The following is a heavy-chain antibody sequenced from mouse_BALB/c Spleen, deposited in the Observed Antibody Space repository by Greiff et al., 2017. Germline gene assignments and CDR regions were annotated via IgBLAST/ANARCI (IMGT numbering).Heavy chain of an antibody. CDR2: IDPYNGGT. D-gene: IGHD1-1*01. CDR1: GYSFTDYN. V-gene: IGHV1S135*01. J-gene: IGHJ1*01. Sequence: GYSFTDYNMYWVKQSHGKSLEWIGYIDPYNGGTSYIQKFKRKATLTVDKSSSTAFMHLNSLTSEDSAVYYCAIYAYWYFDVWGAGTTVTVSS. CDR3: AIYAYWYFDV.